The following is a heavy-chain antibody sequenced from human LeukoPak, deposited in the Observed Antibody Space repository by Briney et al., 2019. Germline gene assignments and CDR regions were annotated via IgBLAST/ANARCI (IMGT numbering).Heavy chain of an antibody. V-gene: IGHV4-39*01. CDR3: VAINRDGIFGSSWYGLHVDY. CDR1: GDSINSNNYY. D-gene: IGHD6-13*01. Sequence: SETLSLTCTVSGDSINSNNYYWGWIRQPPGRGLEWIGSIYYTGSTYYTPSLKSRVTISVDTSKNQFSLKLSSVTAADTAMYYCVAINRDGIFGSSWYGLHVDYWGQGTLVTVSS. J-gene: IGHJ4*02. CDR2: IYYTGST.